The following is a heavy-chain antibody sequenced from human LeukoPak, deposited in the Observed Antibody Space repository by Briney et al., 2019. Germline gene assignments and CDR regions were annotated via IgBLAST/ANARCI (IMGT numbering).Heavy chain of an antibody. CDR1: GYTFTGYC. CDR2: INPNSGGT. D-gene: IGHD3-10*01. CDR3: ATLYYYGSGSESDY. V-gene: IGHV1-2*02. J-gene: IGHJ4*02. Sequence: GASVKVSCKASGYTFTGYCMHWVRQAPGQGLEWMGWINPNSGGTNYAQKFQGRVTMTRDTSISTAYMELSRLRSDDTAVYYCATLYYYGSGSESDYWGQGTLVTVSS.